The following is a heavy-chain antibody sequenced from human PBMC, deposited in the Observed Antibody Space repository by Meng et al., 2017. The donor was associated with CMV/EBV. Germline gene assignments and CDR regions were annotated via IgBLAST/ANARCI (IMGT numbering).Heavy chain of an antibody. J-gene: IGHJ4*02. CDR2: IYYSGST. V-gene: IGHV4-30-4*08. CDR1: GGSICSGDYY. CDR3: ARAQYSSSCDY. D-gene: IGHD6-13*01. Sequence: QVQLQQPRPGLVTPSQPLPLTCPVSGGSICSGDYYWSWIRQPPGKGLEWIGYIYYSGSTYYNPSLKSRVTISVDTSKNQFSLKLSSVTAADTAVYYCARAQYSSSCDYWGQGTLVTVSS.